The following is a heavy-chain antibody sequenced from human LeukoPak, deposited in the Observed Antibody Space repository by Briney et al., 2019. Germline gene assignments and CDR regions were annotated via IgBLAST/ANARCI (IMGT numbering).Heavy chain of an antibody. D-gene: IGHD4-11*01. Sequence: SETLSLTCAVYGGSFSDYYWNWIRQSPGKGVEWIGEMNDSGTTRNNPSLKSGVTFSIEAPKKQLSLKLNSVTAADTAVYYCARGDRVTITRFRPRPYLDFWGQGTLVTVAS. J-gene: IGHJ4*02. CDR2: MNDSGTT. V-gene: IGHV4-34*01. CDR3: ARGDRVTITRFRPRPYLDF. CDR1: GGSFSDYY.